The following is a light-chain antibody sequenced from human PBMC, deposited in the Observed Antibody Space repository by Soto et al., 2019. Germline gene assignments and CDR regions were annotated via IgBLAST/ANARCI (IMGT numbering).Light chain of an antibody. Sequence: EIVLTQSPATLSLSPGERATLSCRASQSVSSYLAWYQQKPGQPPRLLIYDASNRATGIPARFSGSGSGTDFHLTISRIEPEDFSVYYSQQRSNWPLLTFGGGTKVAIK. CDR3: QQRSNWPLLT. CDR1: QSVSSY. CDR2: DAS. V-gene: IGKV3-11*01. J-gene: IGKJ4*01.